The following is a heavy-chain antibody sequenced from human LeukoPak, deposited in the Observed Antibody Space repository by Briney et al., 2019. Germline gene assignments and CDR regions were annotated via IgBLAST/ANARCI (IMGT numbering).Heavy chain of an antibody. Sequence: GGSLRLSCAASGFTFSSYSMNWVRQAPGKGLEWVSSISSSSSYIYYADSVKGRFTVSRDNAKNSLYLQMNSLRAEDTAVYYCARAPDASYYDFWSGYYLDYWGQGTLGTASS. J-gene: IGHJ4*02. CDR3: ARAPDASYYDFWSGYYLDY. V-gene: IGHV3-21*01. D-gene: IGHD3-3*01. CDR2: ISSSSSYI. CDR1: GFTFSSYS.